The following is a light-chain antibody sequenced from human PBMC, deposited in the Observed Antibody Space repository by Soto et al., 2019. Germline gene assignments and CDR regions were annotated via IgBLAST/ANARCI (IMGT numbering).Light chain of an antibody. V-gene: IGLV2-14*01. CDR3: SSYTSTNTVVV. J-gene: IGLJ2*01. CDR2: DVS. CDR1: SSDVGAHNY. Sequence: QSVLTQPASMSGSPGQSITISCTGTSSDVGAHNYVSWYQQYPGKAPKLMIYDVSNRPSGVSNRFSGSRSGNTASLTISGLQAQDEADYYCSSYTSTNTVVVFGGGTKLTVL.